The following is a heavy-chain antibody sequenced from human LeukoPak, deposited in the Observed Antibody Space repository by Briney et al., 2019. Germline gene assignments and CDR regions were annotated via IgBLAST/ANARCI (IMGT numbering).Heavy chain of an antibody. CDR2: IFYSGST. J-gene: IGHJ5*02. Sequence: SETLSLTCTVSGGSISSSDYYWAWIHQPPGKGLEWIAYIFYSGSTNYNPSLKSRVTISVDTSKNQFSLKLSSVTAADTAVYYCAGHYEGNWFDPWGQGTLVTVSS. D-gene: IGHD3-3*01. CDR1: GGSISSSDYY. V-gene: IGHV4-61*05. CDR3: AGHYEGNWFDP.